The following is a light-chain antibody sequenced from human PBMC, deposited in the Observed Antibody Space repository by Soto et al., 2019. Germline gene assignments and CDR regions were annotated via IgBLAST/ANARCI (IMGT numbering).Light chain of an antibody. J-gene: IGKJ2*01. CDR3: QQYSSTPYT. V-gene: IGKV3-20*01. CDR2: GAS. Sequence: EIVSTQSPGTLSLSPGERATLSCRASQSVSNNYLAWYQQKPGQAPRLLIYGASSRATGIPDRFSGSGSGTDFSLTISRLEPEDFAVYYCQQYSSTPYTFGQGTELEIK. CDR1: QSVSNNY.